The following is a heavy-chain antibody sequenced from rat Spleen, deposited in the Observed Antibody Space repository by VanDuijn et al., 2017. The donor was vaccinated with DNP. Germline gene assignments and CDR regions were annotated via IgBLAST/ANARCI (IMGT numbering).Heavy chain of an antibody. CDR2: ISDDSGTT. CDR3: AGRPPPTRGPFDY. Sequence: EVQLMESGGGLVQPGRSLKLSCAASRFTFSDYYMAWVRQAPTKGLEWVASISDDSGTTYYRDSVKGRFTISRDNAESSLYLQMDSLRSEDTATDYWAGRPPPTRGPFDYWGQGVMVTVSS. J-gene: IGHJ2*01. CDR1: RFTFSDYY. D-gene: IGHD1-4*01. V-gene: IGHV5-20*01.